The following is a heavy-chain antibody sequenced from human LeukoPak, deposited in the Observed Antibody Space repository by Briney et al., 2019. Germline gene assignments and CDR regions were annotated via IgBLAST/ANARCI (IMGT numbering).Heavy chain of an antibody. Sequence: ASVKVSCKASGYTFTSYAMHWVRQAPGQRLEWMGWINAGNGNTKYSQKFQGRVTITRDTSASTAYMELSSLRSEDTAVYYCARSHSDIVVVPAAMGYYYYGMDVWGQGTTVTVSS. J-gene: IGHJ6*02. CDR1: GYTFTSYA. V-gene: IGHV1-3*01. CDR2: INAGNGNT. CDR3: ARSHSDIVVVPAAMGYYYYGMDV. D-gene: IGHD2-2*01.